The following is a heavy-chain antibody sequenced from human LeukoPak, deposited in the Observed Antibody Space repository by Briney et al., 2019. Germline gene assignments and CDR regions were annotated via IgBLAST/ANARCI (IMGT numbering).Heavy chain of an antibody. CDR3: ARHGPESSSWPNWFDP. D-gene: IGHD6-13*01. Sequence: SETLSLTCAVFGYSISSGYSWGWIRQPPGKGLEWIGSIYHSGSTYYNPSLKSRATLSVDTSKNQFSLKLSSVTAADTAVYYCARHGPESSSWPNWFDPWGQGTLVTVSS. CDR2: IYHSGST. J-gene: IGHJ5*02. V-gene: IGHV4-38-2*01. CDR1: GYSISSGYS.